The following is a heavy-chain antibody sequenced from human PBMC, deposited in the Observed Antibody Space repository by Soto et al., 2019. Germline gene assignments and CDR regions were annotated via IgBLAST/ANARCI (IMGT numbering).Heavy chain of an antibody. CDR2: ISAYNGNT. V-gene: IGHV1-18*01. CDR1: GYTFTSYG. D-gene: IGHD3-3*01. J-gene: IGHJ4*02. CDR3: AREVWSYYDFWSGYPFDY. Sequence: ASVKVSCKASGYTFTSYGISWVRQAPGQGLEWMGWISAYNGNTNYAQKLQGRVTMTTDTSTSTAYMELRSLRSDDTAVYYCAREVWSYYDFWSGYPFDYWGQGTLVTVSS.